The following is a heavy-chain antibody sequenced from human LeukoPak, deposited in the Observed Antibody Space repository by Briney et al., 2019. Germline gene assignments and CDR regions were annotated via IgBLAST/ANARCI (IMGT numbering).Heavy chain of an antibody. CDR1: GGSISSGGYY. J-gene: IGHJ4*02. D-gene: IGHD3-22*01. CDR3: ARVSRSNYYDSSGYPYFDY. CDR2: IYYSGST. V-gene: IGHV4-31*03. Sequence: SETLSLTCTVSGGSISSGGYYWSWLRQHPGKGLEWIGYIYYSGSTYYNPSLKSRVTISVDTSKNQFSLKLSSVTAADTAVYYCARVSRSNYYDSSGYPYFDYWGQGTLVTVSS.